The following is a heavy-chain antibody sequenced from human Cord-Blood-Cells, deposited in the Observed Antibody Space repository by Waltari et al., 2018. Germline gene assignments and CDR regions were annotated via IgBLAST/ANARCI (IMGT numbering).Heavy chain of an antibody. Sequence: QVQLQQWGAGLLKPSETLSLTCAVYGGSFSGYYWSWIRQPPGKGLAWIGEINHSGRPNYNPSLKGQVTIAVDTSKNQFALKLSSVTAADTAVYYCARAGGRFLEWNWFDPWGQGTLVTVSS. CDR1: GGSFSGYY. V-gene: IGHV4-34*01. CDR3: ARAGGRFLEWNWFDP. CDR2: INHSGRP. D-gene: IGHD3-3*01. J-gene: IGHJ5*02.